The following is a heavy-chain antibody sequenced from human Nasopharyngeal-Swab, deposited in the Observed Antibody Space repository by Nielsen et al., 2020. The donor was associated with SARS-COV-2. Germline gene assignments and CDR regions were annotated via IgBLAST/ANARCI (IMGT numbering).Heavy chain of an antibody. CDR2: IYTSGST. CDR1: GGSISSGSYY. V-gene: IGHV4-61*02. Sequence: SETLSLTCTVPGGSISSGSYYWSWIRQPAGKGLEWIGRIYTSGSTNYNPSLKSRVTISVDTSKNQFSLKLSSVTAADTAVYYCARAWVAGHFDYWGQGTLVTVSS. J-gene: IGHJ4*02. D-gene: IGHD6-19*01. CDR3: ARAWVAGHFDY.